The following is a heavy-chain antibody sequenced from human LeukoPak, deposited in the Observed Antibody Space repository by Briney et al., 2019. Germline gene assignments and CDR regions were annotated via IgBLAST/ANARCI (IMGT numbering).Heavy chain of an antibody. J-gene: IGHJ6*03. CDR3: ARKGTVKGYYYYYMDV. V-gene: IGHV1-2*02. CDR1: GYTFTGYY. Sequence: ASVKVSCKASGYTFTGYYMHWVRQAPGQGLEWMGWINPNSGGTNYAQKFQGRVTMTRDTSISTAYMELSRLRSDDTAVYYCARKGTVKGYYYYYMDVWGKGTTVTISS. D-gene: IGHD4-17*01. CDR2: INPNSGGT.